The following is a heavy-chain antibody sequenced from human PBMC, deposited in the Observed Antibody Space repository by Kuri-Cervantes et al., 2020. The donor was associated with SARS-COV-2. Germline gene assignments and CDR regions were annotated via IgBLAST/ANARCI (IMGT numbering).Heavy chain of an antibody. Sequence: GSLRLSCAVSGYSISSGYYWGWIRQPPGKGLEWIGSIYHSGSTYYNPSLKSRVTISVDTSKNQFSLKLSSVTAADTAVYYCAGDPNTIVVVVAATHGIWFDPWGQGTLVTVYS. J-gene: IGHJ5*02. CDR1: GYSISSGYY. V-gene: IGHV4-38-2*02. CDR3: AGDPNTIVVVVAATHGIWFDP. CDR2: IYHSGST. D-gene: IGHD2-15*01.